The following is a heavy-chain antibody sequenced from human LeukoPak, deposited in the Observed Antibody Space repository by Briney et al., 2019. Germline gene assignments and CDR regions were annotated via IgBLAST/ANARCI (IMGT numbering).Heavy chain of an antibody. CDR3: ARDLAGYNSFDY. J-gene: IGHJ4*02. Sequence: PGGSLRLSCAASGFTVSSNYMSWVRQAPGKGLEWVSSIYSAGSTYYTDSVKGRFTISRGNSKNTLYLQMNSLRAEDTAVYYCARDLAGYNSFDYWGQGTLVTVSS. D-gene: IGHD5-24*01. CDR1: GFTVSSNY. V-gene: IGHV3-66*01. CDR2: IYSAGST.